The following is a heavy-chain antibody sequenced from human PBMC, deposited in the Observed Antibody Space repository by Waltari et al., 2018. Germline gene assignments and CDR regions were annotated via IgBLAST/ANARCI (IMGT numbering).Heavy chain of an antibody. J-gene: IGHJ4*02. Sequence: QLQLQESGPGLVKPSETLSLTSPVSGCSISPIGYYWAWVRQPPGKGLEWIGTIYHSGTTYYNPSLESRVTISVDTSRNQFSLKLRSVTAADTAVYYCARHGGYFSNFDYWGQGTLVTVSS. CDR2: IYHSGTT. CDR1: GCSISPIGYY. D-gene: IGHD2-21*01. CDR3: ARHGGYFSNFDY. V-gene: IGHV4-39*01.